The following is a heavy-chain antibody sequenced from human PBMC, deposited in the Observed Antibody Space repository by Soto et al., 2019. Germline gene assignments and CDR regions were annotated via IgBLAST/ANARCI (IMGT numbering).Heavy chain of an antibody. D-gene: IGHD4-17*01. CDR3: AREDYDDYYFHC. CDR1: GGTFSTYT. CDR2: IIPFVGTT. V-gene: IGHV1-69*08. Sequence: QVQLVQSGAEVKKPGSSGKVSCKASGGTFSTYTFSGVRQAPGQGLEWMGRIIPFVGTTNYAQKFQGRVTITPDKSTSTAYRELSSLRSEDTAVYYCAREDYDDYYFHCWGQGTLRTVST. J-gene: IGHJ4*02.